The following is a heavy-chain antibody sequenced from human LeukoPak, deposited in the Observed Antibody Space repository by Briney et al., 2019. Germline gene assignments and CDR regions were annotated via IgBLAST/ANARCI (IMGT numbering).Heavy chain of an antibody. CDR2: IYYSGST. CDR1: GGSISSSSYY. CDR3: ARGNSSSWALTPLDY. V-gene: IGHV4-39*01. J-gene: IGHJ4*02. D-gene: IGHD6-13*01. Sequence: SETLSLTCSVSGGSISSSSYYWGWIRQPPGKGLEWIGSIYYSGSTYYNPSLKSRVTISVDTSKNQFSLKLSSVTAADTAVYYCARGNSSSWALTPLDYWGQGTLVTVSS.